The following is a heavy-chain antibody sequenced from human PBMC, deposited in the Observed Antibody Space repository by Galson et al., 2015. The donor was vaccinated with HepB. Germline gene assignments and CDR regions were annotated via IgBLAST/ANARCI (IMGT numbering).Heavy chain of an antibody. V-gene: IGHV3-23*01. J-gene: IGHJ4*02. D-gene: IGHD3-10*01. CDR1: GFTSSSYA. Sequence: SLRLSCAASGFTSSSYAMSWVRQAPGKGLEWVSAISGSGGSTYYADSVKGRFTISRDNSKNTLYLQMNSLRAEDTAVYYCAKSQFSPGSTYDYWGQGTLVTVSS. CDR3: AKSQFSPGSTYDY. CDR2: ISGSGGST.